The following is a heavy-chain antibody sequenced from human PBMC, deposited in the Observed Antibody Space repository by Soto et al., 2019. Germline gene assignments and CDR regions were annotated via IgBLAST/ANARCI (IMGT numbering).Heavy chain of an antibody. J-gene: IGHJ3*02. Sequence: SVKVSCKTSGGTFSNDIITWVRQAPGQGLEWMGGIIPIFGTANYAQKFQGRVTITADESTSTAYMELSSLRSEDTAVYYCARDRRPCGGDCYDLIDAFDIWGQGTMVTVSS. CDR2: IIPIFGTA. V-gene: IGHV1-69*13. D-gene: IGHD2-21*02. CDR3: ARDRRPCGGDCYDLIDAFDI. CDR1: GGTFSNDI.